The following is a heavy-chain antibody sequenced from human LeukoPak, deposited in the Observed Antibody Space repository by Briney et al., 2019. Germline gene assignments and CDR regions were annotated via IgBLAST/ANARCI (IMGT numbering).Heavy chain of an antibody. V-gene: IGHV1-18*01. CDR1: GYTFTSYG. CDR2: ISAYNGNT. CDR3: ARGRDYYDSSGYYETPFEY. D-gene: IGHD3-22*01. J-gene: IGHJ4*02. Sequence: GASVKVSCKASGYTFTSYGISWVRQAPGQGLEWMGWISAYNGNTNYAQKLQGRVTMTTDTSTSTAYMELRSLRSDDTAVYYCARGRDYYDSSGYYETPFEYWGQGTLVTVSS.